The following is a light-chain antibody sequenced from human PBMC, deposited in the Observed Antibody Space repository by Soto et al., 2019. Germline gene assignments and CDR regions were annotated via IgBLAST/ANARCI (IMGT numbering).Light chain of an antibody. CDR1: QDISRY. J-gene: IGKJ1*01. V-gene: IGKV1-9*01. Sequence: DIQLTQSPSFLSASVGDRVTITCRASQDISRYLAWYQQRPGTVPRFMTHSASTLQSGVPSRFSATGSGTTFPLTISSLQPEYIATYYCQQHNRFPRTFGQGTKVEV. CDR2: SAS. CDR3: QQHNRFPRT.